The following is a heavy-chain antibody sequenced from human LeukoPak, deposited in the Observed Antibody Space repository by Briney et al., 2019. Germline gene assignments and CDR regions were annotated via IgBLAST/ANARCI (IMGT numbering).Heavy chain of an antibody. CDR3: APDGYNPFDY. Sequence: GGSPRLSCAASGFTFSSYAMSWVRQAPGEGLEWVSTISGSGGSTYYADSVKGRFTISRDRSKNTLYLQMNSLRAEDTAVYYCAPDGYNPFDYWGQGTLVTVSS. CDR2: ISGSGGST. D-gene: IGHD5-24*01. V-gene: IGHV3-23*01. J-gene: IGHJ4*02. CDR1: GFTFSSYA.